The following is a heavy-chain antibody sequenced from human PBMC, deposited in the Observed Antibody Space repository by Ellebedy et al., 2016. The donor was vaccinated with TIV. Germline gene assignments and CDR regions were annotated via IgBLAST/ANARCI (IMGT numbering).Heavy chain of an antibody. CDR2: ISSSSSTK. Sequence: GGSLRLSCAASGFTFSRYSMNWVRQAPGKGLEWVSYISSSSSTKYNADSVKGRFTIFRDNVDNSLYLQMNSLRAEDTAVYYCSRGGTASFDAWGQGTMVSVS. V-gene: IGHV3-48*04. CDR1: GFTFSRYS. J-gene: IGHJ3*01. D-gene: IGHD1-26*01. CDR3: SRGGTASFDA.